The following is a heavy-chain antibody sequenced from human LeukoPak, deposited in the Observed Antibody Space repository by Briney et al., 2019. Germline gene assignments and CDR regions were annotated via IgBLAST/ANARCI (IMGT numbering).Heavy chain of an antibody. V-gene: IGHV4-30-4*08. CDR1: GGSISSADYY. CDR2: IYYSGST. D-gene: IGHD6-13*01. Sequence: SETLSLTCTVSGGSISSADYYWSWIRQPPGKGLEWIGYIYYSGSTYYNPSLKSRVTISVDTSKNQFSLKLSSVTAADTAVYYCARDGSSSWSFDYWGQGTLVTVSS. J-gene: IGHJ4*02. CDR3: ARDGSSSWSFDY.